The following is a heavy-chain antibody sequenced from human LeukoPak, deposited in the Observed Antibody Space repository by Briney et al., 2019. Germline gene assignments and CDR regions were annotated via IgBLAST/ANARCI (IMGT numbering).Heavy chain of an antibody. J-gene: IGHJ5*02. CDR1: GGSFSGYY. V-gene: IGHV4-34*01. CDR2: INHSGST. Sequence: SETLSLTCAVYGGSFSGYYWSWIRQPPGKGLEWIGEINHSGSTNYNPSLKSRVTIPVDTSKNQFSLKLSSVTAADTAVYYCAEHDYVSFGVSWGQGTLVTVSS. D-gene: IGHD4-17*01. CDR3: AEHDYVSFGVS.